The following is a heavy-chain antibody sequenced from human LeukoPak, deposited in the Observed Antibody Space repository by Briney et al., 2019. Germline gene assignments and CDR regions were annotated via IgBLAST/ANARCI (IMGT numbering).Heavy chain of an antibody. CDR1: GGSISGYY. J-gene: IGHJ4*02. CDR2: MYYSGST. CDR3: ARRRYTSGPVDS. Sequence: SETLSLTCTVSGGSISGYYWSWIRQPPGKGLEWIGYMYYSGSTNYNPSLKSRVTISVDTSKNQFSLKLSSVTAADTAVYYCARRRYTSGPVDSWGLGTLVTVSS. D-gene: IGHD6-19*01. V-gene: IGHV4-59*08.